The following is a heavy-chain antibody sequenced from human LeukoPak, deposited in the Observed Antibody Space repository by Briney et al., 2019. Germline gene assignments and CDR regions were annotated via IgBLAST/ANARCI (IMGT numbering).Heavy chain of an antibody. CDR3: ARGGYSSSWPFDY. CDR1: GFTFSSYS. J-gene: IGHJ4*02. D-gene: IGHD6-13*01. Sequence: GGSLRLSCAASGFTFSSYSMNWVRQAPGKGLEWASSISSSSSYIYYADSVKGRFTISRDNAKNSLYLQMNSLRAEDTAVYYCARGGYSSSWPFDYWGQGTLVTVSS. V-gene: IGHV3-21*01. CDR2: ISSSSSYI.